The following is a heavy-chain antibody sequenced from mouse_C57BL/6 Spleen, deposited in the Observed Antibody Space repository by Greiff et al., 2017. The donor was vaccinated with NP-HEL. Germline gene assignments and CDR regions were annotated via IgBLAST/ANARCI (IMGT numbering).Heavy chain of an antibody. V-gene: IGHV1-15*01. CDR3: TRWDGSSYWYFDV. CDR1: GYTFTDYE. D-gene: IGHD1-1*01. Sequence: QVQLKESGAELVRPGASVTLSCKASGYTFTDYEMHWVKQTPVHGLEWIGAIDPETGGTAYNQKFKGKAILTADKSSSTAYMELRSLTSEDSAVYYCTRWDGSSYWYFDVWGTGTTVTVSS. J-gene: IGHJ1*03. CDR2: IDPETGGT.